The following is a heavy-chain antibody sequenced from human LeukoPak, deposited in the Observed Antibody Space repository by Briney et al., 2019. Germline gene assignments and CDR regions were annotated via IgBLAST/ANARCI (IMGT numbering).Heavy chain of an antibody. Sequence: ASVKVSCKVTGYTLTELSTHWVRQAPGKGLEWMGGFDPEDGETIYAQKFQGRVTMTEDTSTDTAYMELSSLRSEDTAVYYCATPTLIYCSSTSCYPFDYWGQGTLVTVSS. J-gene: IGHJ4*02. D-gene: IGHD2-2*01. V-gene: IGHV1-24*01. CDR1: GYTLTELS. CDR3: ATPTLIYCSSTSCYPFDY. CDR2: FDPEDGET.